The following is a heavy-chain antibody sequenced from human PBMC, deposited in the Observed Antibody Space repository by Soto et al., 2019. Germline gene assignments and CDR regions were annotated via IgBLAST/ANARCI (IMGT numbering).Heavy chain of an antibody. D-gene: IGHD3-9*01. CDR3: ASNNNVLAGSYYYGMDV. CDR2: IIPIFGTA. V-gene: IGHV1-69*12. J-gene: IGHJ6*02. Sequence: QVQLVQSGAEVKKPGSSVKVSCKASGGTFSSYAISWVRQAPGQGLEWMGGIIPIFGTANYAQKFQGRVTIIADDSKSTAYMELSSLRSEDTAVFYCASNNNVLAGSYYYGMDVWGQGTRVTVSS. CDR1: GGTFSSYA.